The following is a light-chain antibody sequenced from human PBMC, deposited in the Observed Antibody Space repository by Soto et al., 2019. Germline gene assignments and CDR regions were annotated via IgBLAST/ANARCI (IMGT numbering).Light chain of an antibody. CDR3: QHYDSFWS. J-gene: IGKJ1*01. CDR2: KAS. CDR1: QSIGDL. V-gene: IGKV1-5*03. Sequence: DIQMTQSPSTLSASVEDRVTITCRASQSIGDLLAWYQQKPGEAPKLLIYKASYLESGVPSRFSGSGSGTEFTLTISSLQPEDIATYSCQHYDSFWSFGQGTKVDIK.